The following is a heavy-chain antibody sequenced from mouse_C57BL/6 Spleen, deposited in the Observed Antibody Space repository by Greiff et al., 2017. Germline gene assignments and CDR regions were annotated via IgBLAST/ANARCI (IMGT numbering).Heavy chain of an antibody. D-gene: IGHD1-1*01. Sequence: VQLLQSGAKLVRPGTSVRSSCKASGYALTNYLLEWVKQRPGPGLAWIGVLNPGSGGTTCNEKFQGTATLTADKSSSTAYMQLSSLTSEDSAVYFCAREYYGSSSYFDYWGLGTTLPGSS. CDR2: LNPGSGGT. J-gene: IGHJ2*01. CDR3: AREYYGSSSYFDY. CDR1: GYALTNYL. V-gene: IGHV1-54*01.